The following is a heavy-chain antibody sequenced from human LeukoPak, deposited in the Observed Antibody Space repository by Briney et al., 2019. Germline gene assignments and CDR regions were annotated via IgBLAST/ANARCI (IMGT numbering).Heavy chain of an antibody. V-gene: IGHV6-1*01. CDR3: ARGWEPYSSSLDY. Sequence: SQTLSLTCAVSGDSVSSSSAAWNWIRRSPSRGLEWLGRTYFRSQWYNDYAVSVKSRIIINPDTSKNQFSLHLNSVTPEDTAVYYCARGWEPYSSSLDYWGQGTLVTVSS. CDR2: TYFRSQWYN. J-gene: IGHJ4*02. D-gene: IGHD6-13*01. CDR1: GDSVSSSSAA.